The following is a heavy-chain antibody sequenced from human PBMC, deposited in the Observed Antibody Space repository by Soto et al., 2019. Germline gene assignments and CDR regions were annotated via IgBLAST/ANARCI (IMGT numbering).Heavy chain of an antibody. J-gene: IGHJ5*02. Sequence: GGSLRLSCAASGVTMSSYPMTWVRQAPWTGLQWVSSINVGGSTTYYVDSVKGRFNISRDTSKNILYLQLSSLRTADTAVHYCAKDGVRGIHNDTWRQGTMVTVCS. V-gene: IGHV3-23*01. D-gene: IGHD3-10*01. CDR1: GVTMSSYP. CDR2: INVGGSTT. CDR3: AKDGVRGIHNDT.